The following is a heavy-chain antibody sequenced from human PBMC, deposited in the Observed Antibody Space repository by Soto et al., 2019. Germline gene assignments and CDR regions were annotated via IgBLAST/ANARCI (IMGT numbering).Heavy chain of an antibody. Sequence: ASVKVSCKASGYTFTSYGISWVRQAPGQGLEWMGWISAYNGNTNYAQKLQGRVTMTTDTSTSTAYMELRSLRSDDTAVYYCARDSELIAAAGISADYWGQGTLVTVSS. CDR1: GYTFTSYG. V-gene: IGHV1-18*01. J-gene: IGHJ4*02. CDR3: ARDSELIAAAGISADY. D-gene: IGHD6-13*01. CDR2: ISAYNGNT.